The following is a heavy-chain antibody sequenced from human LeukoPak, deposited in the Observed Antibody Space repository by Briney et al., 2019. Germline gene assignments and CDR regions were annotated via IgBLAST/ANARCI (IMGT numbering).Heavy chain of an antibody. V-gene: IGHV3-23*01. J-gene: IGHJ5*02. CDR3: AKVGQGILRYFDWLEYNWFDP. CDR1: GFTFSSYG. Sequence: GGSLRLSCAASGFTFSSYGMSWVRQAPGKGLEGVSAISGSGGSTYYADSVKGRFTISRDNSKNTLYLQMNSLRAEDTAVYYCAKVGQGILRYFDWLEYNWFDPWGQGTLVTVSS. D-gene: IGHD3-9*01. CDR2: ISGSGGST.